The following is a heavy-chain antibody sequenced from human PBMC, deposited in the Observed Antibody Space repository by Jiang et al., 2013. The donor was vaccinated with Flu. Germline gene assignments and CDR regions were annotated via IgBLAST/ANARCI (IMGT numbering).Heavy chain of an antibody. CDR2: IYYSGST. Sequence: PGLVKPSETLSLTCTVSGGSISSSSYYWGWIRQPPGKGLEWIGSIYYSGSTYYNPSPKSRVTISVDTSKNQFSLKLSSVTAADTAVYYCARWGSSSSYWGQGTLVTVSS. CDR1: GGSISSSSYY. J-gene: IGHJ4*02. D-gene: IGHD6-6*01. V-gene: IGHV4-39*01. CDR3: ARWGSSSSY.